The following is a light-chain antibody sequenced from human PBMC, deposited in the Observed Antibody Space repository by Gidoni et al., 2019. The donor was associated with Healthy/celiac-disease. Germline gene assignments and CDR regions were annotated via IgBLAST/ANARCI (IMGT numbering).Light chain of an antibody. J-gene: IGKJ2*01. V-gene: IGKV3-20*01. CDR1: QSVSSSY. CDR2: GAS. CDR3: QQYGSSPVT. Sequence: EIVLTQSPGTLSLSPGERATLSGRASQSVSSSYLAWYQQKPGQAPRLLIYGASSRATGIPDRFSGSGSGTDFTLTISRLEPEDFAVYYCQQYGSSPVTFXQXTKLEIK.